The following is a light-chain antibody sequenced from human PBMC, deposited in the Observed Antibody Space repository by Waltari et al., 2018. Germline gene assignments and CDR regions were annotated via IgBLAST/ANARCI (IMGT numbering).Light chain of an antibody. CDR1: QPIRTTY. CDR3: QQYDISPLT. Sequence: EIVLTQSPGTLSLSPGEGATLSCRTSQPIRTTYLAWYQQKPGQAPTLLIYGASSRATGVPDRFTGSRSGTDFSLTISSLEPEDFATYYCQQYDISPLTFGGGTKVEIK. V-gene: IGKV3-20*01. J-gene: IGKJ4*01. CDR2: GAS.